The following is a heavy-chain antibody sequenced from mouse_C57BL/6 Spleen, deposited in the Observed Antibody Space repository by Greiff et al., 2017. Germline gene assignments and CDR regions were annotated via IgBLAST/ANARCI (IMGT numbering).Heavy chain of an antibody. J-gene: IGHJ2*01. CDR1: GFNIKDYY. Sequence: DVQLQESGAELVRPGASVKLSCTASGFNIKDYYMHWVKQRPEQGLEWIGRIDPEDGDTEYAPKFQGKATMTADTSSNTAYLQLSSLTSEDTAVYYCTTWRRPYYSNYFDYWGQGTTRTVSS. D-gene: IGHD2-5*01. CDR2: IDPEDGDT. CDR3: TTWRRPYYSNYFDY. V-gene: IGHV14-1*01.